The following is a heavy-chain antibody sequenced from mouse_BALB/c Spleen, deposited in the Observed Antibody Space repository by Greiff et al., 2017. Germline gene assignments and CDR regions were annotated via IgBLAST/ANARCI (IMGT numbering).Heavy chain of an antibody. D-gene: IGHD2-4*01. CDR2: IDPANGNT. CDR3: APYDYDLAWFAY. V-gene: IGHV14-3*02. Sequence: DVKLQESGAELVKPGASVKLSCTASGFNIKDTYMHWVKQRPEQGLEWIGRIDPANGNTKYDPKFQGKATITADTSSNTAYLQLSSLTSEDTAVYYCAPYDYDLAWFAYWGQGTLVTVSA. CDR1: GFNIKDTY. J-gene: IGHJ3*01.